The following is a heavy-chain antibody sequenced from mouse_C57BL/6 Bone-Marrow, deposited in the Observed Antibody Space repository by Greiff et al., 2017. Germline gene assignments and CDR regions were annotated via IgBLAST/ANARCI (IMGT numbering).Heavy chain of an antibody. D-gene: IGHD4-1*01. CDR2: IDPSDSYT. J-gene: IGHJ4*01. V-gene: IGHV1-50*01. CDR3: ARSLPGAMDD. Sequence: VQLQQPGAELVKPGASVKLSCKASGYTFTSYWMQWVKQRPGQGLEWIGEIDPSDSYTNYNQKFKGKATLTVDTSSSTAYMQLSSLTSEDAAVYDCARSLPGAMDDWGQGTSVTVSS. CDR1: GYTFTSYW.